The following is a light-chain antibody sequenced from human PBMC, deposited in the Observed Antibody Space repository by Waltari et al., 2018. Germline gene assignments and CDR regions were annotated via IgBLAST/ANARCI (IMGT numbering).Light chain of an antibody. CDR2: WAS. J-gene: IGKJ5*01. Sequence: DIVMTQSPDSLAVYPGERANINCKSSQSVLYSSNNKNYLAWYQQKQGQPPKLFIYWASTRESGVPDRFSGSGSGTDFTLTISSLQAEDVAVYYCQQYYTTPPTFGQGTRLEIK. CDR1: QSVLYSSNNKNY. V-gene: IGKV4-1*01. CDR3: QQYYTTPPT.